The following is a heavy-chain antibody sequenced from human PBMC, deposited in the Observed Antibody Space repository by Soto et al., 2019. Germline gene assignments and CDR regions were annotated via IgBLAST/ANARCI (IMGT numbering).Heavy chain of an antibody. Sequence: PSETLSLTCTVSGDSLSTYFWSWSRQPPGKGLEWIGYISYSATPNYNPALKSRVIISVDTSKNQFSLKLNSVTAADTALYYCARGSVGSGWKFDFWGQGILVTVSS. V-gene: IGHV4-59*01. D-gene: IGHD3-22*01. CDR2: ISYSATP. J-gene: IGHJ4*02. CDR1: GDSLSTYF. CDR3: ARGSVGSGWKFDF.